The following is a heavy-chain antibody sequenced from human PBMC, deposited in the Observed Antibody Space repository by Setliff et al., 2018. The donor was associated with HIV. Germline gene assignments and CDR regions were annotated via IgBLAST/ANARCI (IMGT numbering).Heavy chain of an antibody. Sequence: PSETLSLTCTVSGGSINSGSYYWTWIRQPAGKGLEWIGHIYTSGSTNYNPSLQSRGTMSVDTSKNQFSLRLSSVTAADTAVYYCARDNYYNFWSGYWGMDVWGQGTTGTVSS. D-gene: IGHD3-3*01. CDR3: ARDNYYNFWSGYWGMDV. J-gene: IGHJ6*02. V-gene: IGHV4-61*09. CDR2: IYTSGST. CDR1: GGSINSGSYY.